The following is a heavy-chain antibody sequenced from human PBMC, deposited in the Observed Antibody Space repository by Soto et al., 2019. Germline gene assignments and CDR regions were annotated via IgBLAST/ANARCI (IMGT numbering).Heavy chain of an antibody. Sequence: VASVKVSCKASGYTFSGYYIHWLRQAPGQGLEWMGWINPNSGGTNYAQKFQGRVTVTRDTPTSTAYMELSRLTSDDTAVCYCARSLTEGYCTITGCYTRPLYGMDVWGQGTTVTVS. V-gene: IGHV1-2*02. CDR3: ARSLTEGYCTITGCYTRPLYGMDV. CDR1: GYTFSGYY. CDR2: INPNSGGT. J-gene: IGHJ6*02. D-gene: IGHD2-2*02.